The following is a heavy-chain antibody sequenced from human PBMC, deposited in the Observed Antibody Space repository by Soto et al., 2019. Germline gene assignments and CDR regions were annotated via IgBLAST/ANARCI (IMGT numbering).Heavy chain of an antibody. Sequence: QVQLQESGPGLVKPSETLSLTCTVSGGSISSYYWSWIRQPPGKGLEYIGYIYDSGSTNHNPTLKSRVTISVDTSKNQFSLKLSLVTAADTALYYCASLGRYQMGIFDYGGQGTLVTVSS. D-gene: IGHD2-2*01. CDR2: IYDSGST. CDR1: GGSISSYY. V-gene: IGHV4-59*08. J-gene: IGHJ4*02. CDR3: ASLGRYQMGIFDY.